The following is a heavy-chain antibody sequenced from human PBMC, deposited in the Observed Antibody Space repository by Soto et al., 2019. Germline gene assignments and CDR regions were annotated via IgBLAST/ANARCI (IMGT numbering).Heavy chain of an antibody. CDR3: ATQEVGGSYVYTFDP. CDR1: GGSISSSNYY. D-gene: IGHD1-26*01. Sequence: QLQLQESGPGLVKPSETLSLTCTVSGGSISSSNYYWGWIRQPPGKGLEWIGSIYYSGSTYYNPSLKSRATISVDTSKNQFSLKLISVTAADTAVYYCATQEVGGSYVYTFDPWGQGTLVTVSS. J-gene: IGHJ5*02. V-gene: IGHV4-39*01. CDR2: IYYSGST.